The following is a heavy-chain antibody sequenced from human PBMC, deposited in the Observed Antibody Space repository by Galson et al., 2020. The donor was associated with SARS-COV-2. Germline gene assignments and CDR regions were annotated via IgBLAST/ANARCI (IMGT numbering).Heavy chain of an antibody. V-gene: IGHV3-23*01. Sequence: GESLKISCAASGFTFSSYAMSWVRQAPGKGLEWVSAISGSGGSTYYADSVKGRFTISRDNSKNTLYLQMNSLRAEDTAVYYCAKERLGGYCGGDCYPFSGPDYWGQGTLVTVSS. CDR1: GFTFSSYA. CDR2: ISGSGGST. J-gene: IGHJ4*02. CDR3: AKERLGGYCGGDCYPFSGPDY. D-gene: IGHD2-21*02.